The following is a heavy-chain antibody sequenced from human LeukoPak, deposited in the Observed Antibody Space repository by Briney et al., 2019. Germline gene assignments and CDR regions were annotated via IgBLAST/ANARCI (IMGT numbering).Heavy chain of an antibody. J-gene: IGHJ4*02. D-gene: IGHD1-26*01. CDR1: GFTVSSIY. V-gene: IGHV3-53*01. CDR3: AGGRYPLED. CDR2: IYSGST. Sequence: GGSLRLSCAASGFTVSSIYMTWVRQAPGKGLEWVSVIYSGSTYYADSVKGRFIISRDNSKNTVYLQMNSLRAEGTAVYYCAGGRYPLEDWGQGTLVTVSS.